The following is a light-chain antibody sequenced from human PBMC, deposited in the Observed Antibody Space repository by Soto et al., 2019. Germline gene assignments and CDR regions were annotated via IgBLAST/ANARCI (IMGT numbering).Light chain of an antibody. J-gene: IGLJ2*01. CDR3: QAWDSSTAV. Sequence: SYELTQPPSVSVSPGQTASITCSGDKLGDKYACWYQQKPGQPPVLVIYQDSKRPSGIPERFSGSNSGNTATLTISGTQTVDEADYYCQAWDSSTAVFGGGTKLTVL. CDR2: QDS. V-gene: IGLV3-1*01. CDR1: KLGDKY.